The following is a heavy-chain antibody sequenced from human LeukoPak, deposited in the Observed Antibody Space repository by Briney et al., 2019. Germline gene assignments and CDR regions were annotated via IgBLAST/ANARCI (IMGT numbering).Heavy chain of an antibody. J-gene: IGHJ5*02. V-gene: IGHV3-66*01. CDR3: ARWFGELLGFYNWFDP. D-gene: IGHD3-10*01. CDR1: GFTVSSNY. CDR2: IYSGGST. Sequence: GGSLRLSCAASGFTVSSNYMSWVRQAPGKGLEWVSVIYSGGSTYYADSVKGRFTISRDNSKNTLYLQMNSLRAEDTAVYYCARWFGELLGFYNWFDPWGQGTLVSVSS.